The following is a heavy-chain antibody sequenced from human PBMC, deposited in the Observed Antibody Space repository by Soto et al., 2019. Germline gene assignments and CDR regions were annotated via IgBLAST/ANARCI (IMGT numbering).Heavy chain of an antibody. V-gene: IGHV1-8*01. D-gene: IGHD7-27*01. Sequence: VQLVQSGAEVKKPGASVKVSCKASGYTFTNYDILWVRQATGQGLEWMGWMNPNSGNTGNAQKFQGRITMTRDTSITTAYMELSSLTSEDTAVYYCTRGLNLISGADDAALDCWGQGTLITVSS. CDR1: GYTFTNYD. CDR3: TRGLNLISGADDAALDC. J-gene: IGHJ4*02. CDR2: MNPNSGNT.